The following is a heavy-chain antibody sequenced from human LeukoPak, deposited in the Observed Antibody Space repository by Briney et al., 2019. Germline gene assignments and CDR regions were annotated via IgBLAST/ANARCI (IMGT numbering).Heavy chain of an antibody. V-gene: IGHV4-59*01. CDR1: GVSINRFY. CDR3: ARGDDFFDY. CDR2: VYYSGST. Sequence: SETLFLTCSVSGVSINRFYWSWIRQSPGKGLDWIGYVYYSGSTNRNPSLKSRVTLSVDTSKNQFSLRLNSVIAADTAVYYCARGDDFFDYWGQGILVTVSP. D-gene: IGHD2-21*02. J-gene: IGHJ4*02.